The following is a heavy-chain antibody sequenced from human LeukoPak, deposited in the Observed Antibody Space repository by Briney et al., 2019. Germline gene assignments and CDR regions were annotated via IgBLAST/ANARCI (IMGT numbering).Heavy chain of an antibody. J-gene: IGHJ4*02. CDR1: GGSISSGGYS. CDR2: IYHSGST. Sequence: TSQTLSLTCAVSGGSISSGGYSWSWIRQPPGKGLEWIGYIYHSGSTYYNPSLKSRVTISVDRSKNQFSLKLSSVTAADTAVYYCARVSSGSYYNDYWGQGTLVTVSS. V-gene: IGHV4-30-2*01. CDR3: ARVSSGSYYNDY. D-gene: IGHD1-26*01.